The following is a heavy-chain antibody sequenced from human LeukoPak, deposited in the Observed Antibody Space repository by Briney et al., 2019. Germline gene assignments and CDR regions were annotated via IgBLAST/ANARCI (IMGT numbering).Heavy chain of an antibody. D-gene: IGHD6-13*01. CDR2: INVEGSRT. V-gene: IGHV3-74*01. CDR3: ARIGAGSSRDY. CDR1: GFTFSNYW. Sequence: GGSLRLSCVGSGFTFSNYWVHWVRQAPGEGLVWVSRINVEGSRTDYADSVRGRFTISRDNAKNSLYLQMNSLRAEDTAVYYCARIGAGSSRDYWGQGTLVTVSS. J-gene: IGHJ4*02.